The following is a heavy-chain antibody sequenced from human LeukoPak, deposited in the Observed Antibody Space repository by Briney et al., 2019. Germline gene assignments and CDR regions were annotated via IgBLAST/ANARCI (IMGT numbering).Heavy chain of an antibody. Sequence: PGGSLRLSCAASGFTVSSNYMNWVRQAPGKGLQWVSVIYSGGTTEYADSVKGRFIISRDNSKNTVYLQMNSLRAEDTAMYHCARSSGGSHFDYWGQGILVTVSS. D-gene: IGHD1-26*01. V-gene: IGHV3-53*01. CDR2: IYSGGTT. CDR3: ARSSGGSHFDY. CDR1: GFTVSSNY. J-gene: IGHJ4*02.